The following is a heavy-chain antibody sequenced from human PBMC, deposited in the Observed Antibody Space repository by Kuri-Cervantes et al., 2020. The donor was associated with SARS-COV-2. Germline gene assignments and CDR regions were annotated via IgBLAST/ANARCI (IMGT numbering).Heavy chain of an antibody. Sequence: GESLKISCAASGFTFSSYAMSWVRQAPGKGLEWVSAVSGSGGSTYYADSVKGRFAISRDNSKNTLYLQMNSLRAEDTAVYYCAKDKASTVAVPAAISWFEPWGQGTLVTVSS. V-gene: IGHV3-23*01. CDR1: GFTFSSYA. D-gene: IGHD2-2*01. CDR3: AKDKASTVAVPAAISWFEP. CDR2: VSGSGGST. J-gene: IGHJ5*02.